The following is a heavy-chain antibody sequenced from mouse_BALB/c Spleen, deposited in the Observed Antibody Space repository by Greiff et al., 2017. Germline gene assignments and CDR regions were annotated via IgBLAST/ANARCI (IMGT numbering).Heavy chain of an antibody. Sequence: EVQLVESGGGLVKPGGSLKLSCAASGFTFSSYALSWVRQTPETRLEWVATISSGGSYTYYPDSVKGRFTISRDNAKNTLYLQMSSLRSEDTAMYYCARRGITTVDQSPRFAYWGQGTLVTVSA. CDR2: ISSGGSYT. J-gene: IGHJ3*01. V-gene: IGHV5-9-3*01. D-gene: IGHD1-1*01. CDR1: GFTFSSYA. CDR3: ARRGITTVDQSPRFAY.